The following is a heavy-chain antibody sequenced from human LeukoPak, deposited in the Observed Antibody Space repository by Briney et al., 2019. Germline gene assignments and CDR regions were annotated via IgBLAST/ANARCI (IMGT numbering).Heavy chain of an antibody. D-gene: IGHD5-18*01. CDR2: ISADGRMT. V-gene: IGHV3-74*01. J-gene: IGHJ3*02. Sequence: GVSLRLSCAASGFTFTDYWMHWVRQAPGKGLVWVSRISADGRMTDYEDSVKGRFTVSRDNAKNTLYLQMNRVRAEDTAVYYCARGGFTYGPATLGALDIWGQGTMVPVSS. CDR3: ARGGFTYGPATLGALDI. CDR1: GFTFTDYW.